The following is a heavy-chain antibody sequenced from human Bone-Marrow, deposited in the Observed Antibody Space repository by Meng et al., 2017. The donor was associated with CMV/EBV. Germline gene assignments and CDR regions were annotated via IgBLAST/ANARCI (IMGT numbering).Heavy chain of an antibody. CDR2: MNPNSGNT. V-gene: IGHV1-8*03. CDR3: ARGPSIVVVPATWSYGMDV. D-gene: IGHD2-2*01. Sequence: ASVKVSCKASGYTFTSYDINWVRQATGQGLEWMGWMNPNSGNTGYAQKFQGRVTITRNTSISTAYMELSSLRSEDTAVYYCARGPSIVVVPATWSYGMDVWGQGTKVTVSS. J-gene: IGHJ6*02. CDR1: GYTFTSYD.